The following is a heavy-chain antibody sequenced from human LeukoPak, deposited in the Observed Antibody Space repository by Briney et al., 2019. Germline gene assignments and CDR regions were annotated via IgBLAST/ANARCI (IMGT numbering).Heavy chain of an antibody. Sequence: SETLSLTCAVYGGSFSSYYWSWIRQPPGKGLEWIGKINHSGSTNYNPSLKSRVAISVDMSKNQFSPKLSSVTAADTAVYYCARLIHYDSSGYLDYWGQGSLVTVSS. CDR1: GGSFSSYY. J-gene: IGHJ4*02. V-gene: IGHV4-34*01. D-gene: IGHD3-22*01. CDR2: INHSGST. CDR3: ARLIHYDSSGYLDY.